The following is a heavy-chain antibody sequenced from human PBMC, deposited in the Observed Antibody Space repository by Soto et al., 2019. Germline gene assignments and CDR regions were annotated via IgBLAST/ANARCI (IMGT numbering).Heavy chain of an antibody. CDR3: ARDQSSGYCTNGVCPSGLDY. CDR2: ISSSSSTI. J-gene: IGHJ4*02. D-gene: IGHD2-8*01. Sequence: EVQLVESGGGLVQPGGSLRLSCAASGFTFSSYSMNWVRQAPGKGLEWVSYISSSSSTIYYADSVKGRFTISRDNAKNSRYLQMNRLRDEDTAVYYCARDQSSGYCTNGVCPSGLDYWGQGTLVIVSS. CDR1: GFTFSSYS. V-gene: IGHV3-48*02.